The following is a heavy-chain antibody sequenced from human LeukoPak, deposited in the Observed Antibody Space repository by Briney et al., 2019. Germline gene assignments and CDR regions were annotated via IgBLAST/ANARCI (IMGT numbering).Heavy chain of an antibody. Sequence: SETLSLTCTVSGDSISSTNHFWGWIREPPGKGLEWIGAIFYGGSTFYTPSLKSRVSISVDSSKNQFSLKLSSVTAADTALYYCTSGFSSDWFSEFWGQGTLFTVSS. J-gene: IGHJ4*02. D-gene: IGHD6-13*01. CDR1: GDSISSTNHF. CDR3: TSGFSSDWFSEF. V-gene: IGHV4-39*01. CDR2: IFYGGST.